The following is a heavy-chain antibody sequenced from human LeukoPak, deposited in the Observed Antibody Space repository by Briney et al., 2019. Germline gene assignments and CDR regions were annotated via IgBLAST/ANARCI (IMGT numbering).Heavy chain of an antibody. CDR1: GFTFSSYS. Sequence: RPGGSLRPSCAAPGFTFSSYSMNWVRQAPGKGLEWVSSISSSSSYIYYADSVKGRFTISRDNAKNSLYLQMNSLRAEDTAVYYCARDEGPYGSGSYFRRYYFDYWGQGTLVTVSS. CDR3: ARDEGPYGSGSYFRRYYFDY. D-gene: IGHD3-10*01. J-gene: IGHJ4*02. V-gene: IGHV3-21*01. CDR2: ISSSSSYI.